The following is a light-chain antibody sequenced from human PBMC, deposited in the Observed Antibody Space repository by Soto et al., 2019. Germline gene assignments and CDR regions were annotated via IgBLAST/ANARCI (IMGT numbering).Light chain of an antibody. Sequence: EIVLTQSPGTLSLSPGERATLSCRASQSVSSIYLAWYQQKPGQAPRLLIYGASSRATGIPDRFSGRGSGTDFTLTISRLEPEDFAVYYCQQYGSSGWTFGQGTKVEIK. V-gene: IGKV3-20*01. CDR1: QSVSSIY. CDR3: QQYGSSGWT. J-gene: IGKJ1*01. CDR2: GAS.